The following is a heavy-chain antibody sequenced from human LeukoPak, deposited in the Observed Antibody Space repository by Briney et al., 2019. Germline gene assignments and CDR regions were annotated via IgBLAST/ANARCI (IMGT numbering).Heavy chain of an antibody. CDR2: IIPIFGTA. V-gene: IGHV1-69*13. D-gene: IGHD3-22*01. J-gene: IGHJ4*02. CDR3: ASVRDYYDSSGSKFDD. CDR1: GGTFSSYA. Sequence: SVTVSFKASGGTFSSYAISWVRQAPGQGLEWMGGIIPIFGTADYAQKFHSRVTITADESTTTAYMELSSLRSEDTAMYYCASVRDYYDSSGSKFDDWGQGTLVTVSS.